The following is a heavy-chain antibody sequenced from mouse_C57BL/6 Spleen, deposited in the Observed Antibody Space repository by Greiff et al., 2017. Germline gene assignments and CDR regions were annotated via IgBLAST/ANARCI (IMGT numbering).Heavy chain of an antibody. CDR3: PSDRLRRDYFDY. J-gene: IGHJ2*01. D-gene: IGHD2-4*01. CDR2: INPSNGGT. CDR1: GYTFTSYW. V-gene: IGHV1-53*01. Sequence: QVQLQQPGTELVKPGASVKLSCKASGYTFTSYWMHWVKQRPGQGLEWIGNINPSNGGTNYNEKFKSKATLTVDKSSSTAYMQLSSLTSDDSAVYYCPSDRLRRDYFDYRGQSTPLPVSS.